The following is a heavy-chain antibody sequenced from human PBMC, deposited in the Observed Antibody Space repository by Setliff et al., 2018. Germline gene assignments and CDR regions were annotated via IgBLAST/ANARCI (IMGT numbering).Heavy chain of an antibody. CDR3: ARGLEGEDYFYYMDV. J-gene: IGHJ6*03. CDR2: IYHSGSI. Sequence: PSETLSLTCTVSGGSISSSNWWTWVRQPPGKGLEWIGEIYHSGSINYNPSLKSRVTMSVDKSKNQFSRKLTSVTAADTAVYYCARGLEGEDYFYYMDVWGKGNAVTVSS. V-gene: IGHV4-4*02. D-gene: IGHD2-21*01. CDR1: GGSISSSNW.